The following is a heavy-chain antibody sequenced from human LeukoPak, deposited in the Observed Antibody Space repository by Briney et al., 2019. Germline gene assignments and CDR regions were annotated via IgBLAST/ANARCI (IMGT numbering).Heavy chain of an antibody. V-gene: IGHV3-21*01. J-gene: IGHJ5*02. CDR3: AIRLATSRLATATTWLDP. D-gene: IGHD2-2*01. CDR2: ISSSSSYI. CDR1: GFTFSSYS. Sequence: PGGSLRLSCAASGFTFSSYSMNWVRQAPGKGLEWVSSISSSSSYIYYADSVKGRFTISRDNAKNSLYLQMNSLRAEDTAVYYCAIRLATSRLATATTWLDPWGQGTLVSVSS.